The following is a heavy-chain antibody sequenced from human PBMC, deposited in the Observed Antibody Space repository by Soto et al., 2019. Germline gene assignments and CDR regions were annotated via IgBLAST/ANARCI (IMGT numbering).Heavy chain of an antibody. V-gene: IGHV4-59*08. CDR3: ARHYHYYYMDV. J-gene: IGHJ6*03. Sequence: SETLSLTCTVSGGSISSYYWSWIRQPPGKGLEWIGYIYYSGSTNYNPSLKSRVTISVDTSKNQFSLKLSSVTAAGTAVYYCARHYHYYYMDVWGKGTTVTVSS. CDR2: IYYSGST. CDR1: GGSISSYY.